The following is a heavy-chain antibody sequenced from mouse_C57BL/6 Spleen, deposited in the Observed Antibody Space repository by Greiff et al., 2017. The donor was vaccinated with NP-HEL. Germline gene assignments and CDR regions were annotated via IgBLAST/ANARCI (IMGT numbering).Heavy chain of an antibody. J-gene: IGHJ4*01. D-gene: IGHD4-1*01. V-gene: IGHV1-55*01. Sequence: QVQLQQPGAELVKPGASVKMSCKASGYTFTSYWITWVKQRPGQGLEWIGDIYPGSGSTNYNEKFKSKATLTVDTYYSTAYMQLSSLTSEDSAVYYCARWEMTPYAMDYWGKGTSVTVSS. CDR1: GYTFTSYW. CDR2: IYPGSGST. CDR3: ARWEMTPYAMDY.